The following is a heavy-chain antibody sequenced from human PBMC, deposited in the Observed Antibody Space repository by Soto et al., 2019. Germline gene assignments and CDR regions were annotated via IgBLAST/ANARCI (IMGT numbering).Heavy chain of an antibody. D-gene: IGHD2-2*01. CDR3: ARKYQLLFWDYYGMDV. CDR1: GGTFSSYA. V-gene: IGHV1-69*13. Sequence: SVKVSCKASGGTFSSYAISWVRQAPGQGLEWMGGIIPIFGTANYAQKFQGGVTITADESTSTAYMELSSLRSEDTAVYYCARKYQLLFWDYYGMDVWGQRTTVTVSS. J-gene: IGHJ6*02. CDR2: IIPIFGTA.